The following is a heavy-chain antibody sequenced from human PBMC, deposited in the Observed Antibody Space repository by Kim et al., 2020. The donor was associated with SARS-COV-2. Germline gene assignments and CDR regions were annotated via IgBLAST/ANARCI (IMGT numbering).Heavy chain of an antibody. CDR3: AKVFIGESLYGLWSGTAIAFDF. CDR2: ISWNSNSI. D-gene: IGHD3-3*01. CDR1: GFTFGDYA. Sequence: GGSLRLSCVASGFTFGDYAMHWVRQVPGKGLEWVSSISWNSNSIDYADSVRGRFTVSRDNAKNSLYLQIDGLRYEDTALYYCAKVFIGESLYGLWSGTAIAFDFWGQGTLVTVSS. V-gene: IGHV3-9*01. J-gene: IGHJ3*01.